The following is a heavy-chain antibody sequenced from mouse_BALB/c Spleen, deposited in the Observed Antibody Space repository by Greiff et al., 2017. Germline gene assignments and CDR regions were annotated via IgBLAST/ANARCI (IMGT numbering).Heavy chain of an antibody. V-gene: IGHV5-6-4*01. CDR3: TREVYYAMDY. J-gene: IGHJ4*01. CDR2: ISSGGSYT. CDR1: GFTFSSYT. Sequence: EVKLMESGGGLVKPGGSLKLSCAASGFTFSSYTMSWVRQTPEKRLEWVATISSGGSYTYYPDSVKGRFTISRDNAKNTLYLQMSSLKSEDTAMYYCTREVYYAMDYWGQGTSVTVSS.